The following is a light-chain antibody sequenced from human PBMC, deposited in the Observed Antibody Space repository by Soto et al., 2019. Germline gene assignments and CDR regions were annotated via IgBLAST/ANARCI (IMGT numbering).Light chain of an antibody. CDR2: DAS. V-gene: IGKV3-15*01. CDR1: QSVSSN. CDR3: QQYNNWPPWT. Sequence: EIVLTQSPATLSVSPGERATLSCRASQSVSSNLAWYQQKPGQSPRLLIYDASTRATGIPARFSGSGSGTEFTLTISSLLSEDFAVYYCQQYNNWPPWTFGQGTKVESK. J-gene: IGKJ1*01.